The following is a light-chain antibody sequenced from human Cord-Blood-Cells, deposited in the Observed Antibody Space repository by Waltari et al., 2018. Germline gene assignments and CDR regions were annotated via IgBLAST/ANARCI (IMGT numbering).Light chain of an antibody. J-gene: IGLJ1*01. CDR1: SLRSYY. V-gene: IGLV3-19*01. Sequence: SSQLTQDPAVSVDLGQTVRITCQGDSLRSYYASWYQQKPGQAPVLVIYGKNNRPSGIPDRFSGSSSGNTASLTITGAQAEDEADYYCNSRDSSGNPHYVFGTGTKVTVL. CDR2: GKN. CDR3: NSRDSSGNPHYV.